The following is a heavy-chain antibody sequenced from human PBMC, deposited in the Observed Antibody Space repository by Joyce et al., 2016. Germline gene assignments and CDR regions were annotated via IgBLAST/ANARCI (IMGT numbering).Heavy chain of an antibody. CDR1: GFTFTNYA. CDR2: LSYDGSDT. Sequence: QVQLVESGGGVVQPGRSLRLSCEASGFTFTNYALHWVRQAPGKGLEWVSLLSYDGSDTYYADSVKGRFTISRDNSKNTLYLQMNSLKIEDTAVYYCATAEWELPYLDYWGQGTLVTVSS. J-gene: IGHJ4*02. D-gene: IGHD1-7*01. V-gene: IGHV3-30-3*01. CDR3: ATAEWELPYLDY.